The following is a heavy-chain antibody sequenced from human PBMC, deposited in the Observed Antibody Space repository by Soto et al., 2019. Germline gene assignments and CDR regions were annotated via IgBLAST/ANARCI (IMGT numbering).Heavy chain of an antibody. CDR1: GFTFSSYA. CDR2: ISGSGGST. Sequence: GGALRLSCAAPGFTFSSYAMSWVRQAPGRGLEWVSAISGSGGSTYYADSVKGRFTISRDNSKNTLYLQMNSLRAEDTAVYYCATGTLGDYYDSSGYLGGAFDIWGQGTMVTVSS. J-gene: IGHJ3*02. V-gene: IGHV3-23*01. CDR3: ATGTLGDYYDSSGYLGGAFDI. D-gene: IGHD3-22*01.